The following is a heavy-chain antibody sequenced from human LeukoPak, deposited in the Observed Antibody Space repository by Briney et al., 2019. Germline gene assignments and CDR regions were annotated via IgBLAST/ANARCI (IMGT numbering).Heavy chain of an antibody. Sequence: SETLSLTCTVSGGSISSYYWSWIRQPPGKGLEWVGYIYYSGSTNYNPSLKSRVTISVDPSKNQFSLKLSSVTAADTAVYYCASCSDTNGVCHLDAFDIWGQGTMVTVSS. V-gene: IGHV4-59*01. D-gene: IGHD2-8*01. CDR3: ASCSDTNGVCHLDAFDI. CDR1: GGSISSYY. J-gene: IGHJ3*02. CDR2: IYYSGST.